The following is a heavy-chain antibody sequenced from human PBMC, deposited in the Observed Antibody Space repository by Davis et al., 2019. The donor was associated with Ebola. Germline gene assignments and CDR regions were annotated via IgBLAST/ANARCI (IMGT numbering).Heavy chain of an antibody. V-gene: IGHV3-7*01. CDR1: GFTFRSYW. CDR2: IKQDGSEK. J-gene: IGHJ6*02. Sequence: PGGSLRLSCAASGFTFRSYWMSWVRQAPGKGLEWVANIKQDGSEKYYVDSVKGRFTISRDNAKNSLYLQMNSLRAEDTAVYYCAREDLNYGMDVWGQGTTVTVSS. CDR3: AREDLNYGMDV.